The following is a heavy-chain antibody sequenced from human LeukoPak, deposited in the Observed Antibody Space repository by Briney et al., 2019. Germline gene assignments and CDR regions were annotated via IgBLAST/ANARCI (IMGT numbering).Heavy chain of an antibody. D-gene: IGHD3-10*01. Sequence: ASVKVSCKASGYTFTSYGISWVRQAPGQGLEWMGWISAYNGNTNYAQKFQGRVTMTRDTSTSTVYMELSSLRSEDTAVYYCARARGWFGELSIDYWGQGTLVTVSS. J-gene: IGHJ4*02. CDR1: GYTFTSYG. V-gene: IGHV1-18*01. CDR3: ARARGWFGELSIDY. CDR2: ISAYNGNT.